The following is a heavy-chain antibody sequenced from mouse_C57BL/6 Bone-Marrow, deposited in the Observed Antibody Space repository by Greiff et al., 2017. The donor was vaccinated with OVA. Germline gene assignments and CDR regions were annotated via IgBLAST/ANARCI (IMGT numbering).Heavy chain of an antibody. CDR3: PVTGSVYAMDY. CDR1: GFNIKDYY. J-gene: IGHJ4*01. Sequence: EVKLMESGAELVKPGASVKLSCTASGFNIKDYYMHWVKQRTEQGLEWIGRIDPEAGETKYAQKFQGKATITADTSSNTAYLQLSSLTSEDTAVYYCPVTGSVYAMDYWGQGTSVTVSS. V-gene: IGHV14-2*01. CDR2: IDPEAGET. D-gene: IGHD4-1*01.